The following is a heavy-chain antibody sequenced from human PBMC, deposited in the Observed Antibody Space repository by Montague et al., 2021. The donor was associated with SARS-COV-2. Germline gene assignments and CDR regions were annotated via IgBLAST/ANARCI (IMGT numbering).Heavy chain of an antibody. V-gene: IGHV4-34*01. CDR3: ARGARQGYGFRLGSFDY. D-gene: IGHD3-10*01. CDR2: MNNSGST. Sequence: SETLSLTCAVYGGSFSGHYWNWIRQPQGKGKEWIGEMNNSGSTNNNPYLKSRVTMPVETYKNQFYLKLSSVTAADTAACYCARGARQGYGFRLGSFDYWGQGTLVTVSS. CDR1: GGSFSGHY. J-gene: IGHJ4*02.